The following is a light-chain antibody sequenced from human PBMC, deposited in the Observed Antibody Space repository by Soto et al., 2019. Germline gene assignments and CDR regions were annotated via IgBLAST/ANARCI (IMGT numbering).Light chain of an antibody. Sequence: ENVLTQSPGTLSLSPGERATLSCRASESVSSIYVAWYQQKPGQAPTLLIYGASTRATGIPDRFSGSGSGTDFILTISSLEPEDFAVYYCQQSSNWPPEITFGQGTRLEI. J-gene: IGKJ5*01. CDR2: GAS. CDR1: ESVSSIY. V-gene: IGKV3D-20*02. CDR3: QQSSNWPPEIT.